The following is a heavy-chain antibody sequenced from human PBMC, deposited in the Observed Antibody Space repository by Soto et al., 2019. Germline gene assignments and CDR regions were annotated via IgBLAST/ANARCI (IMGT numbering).Heavy chain of an antibody. V-gene: IGHV1-18*04. CDR2: ISTENGNT. J-gene: IGHJ4*02. CDR3: ARDSSSGTFDN. D-gene: IGHD3-22*01. CDR1: GYTFINNS. Sequence: ASVKVSCKASGYTFINNSMTWVRQAPGQGLECMGWISTENGNTNYAQNLQGRVILTRDRSTNTAYMELRSLRPEDTATYYCARDSSSGTFDNWGQGALVTVSS.